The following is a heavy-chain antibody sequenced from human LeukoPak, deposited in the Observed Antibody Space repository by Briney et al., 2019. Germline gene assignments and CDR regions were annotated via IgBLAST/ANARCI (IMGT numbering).Heavy chain of an antibody. V-gene: IGHV4-59*12. Sequence: PSETLSLTCTVSGGSISSYYWSWIRQSPGKGLEWIAYIYYSGTTNYNPSLKSRVTISADTSKNQFSLRLSSVTAADTAVYYCASSIKARGYSGGWHGTDYWGQGTLVTVSS. CDR1: GGSISSYY. D-gene: IGHD6-19*01. J-gene: IGHJ4*02. CDR2: IYYSGTT. CDR3: ASSIKARGYSGGWHGTDY.